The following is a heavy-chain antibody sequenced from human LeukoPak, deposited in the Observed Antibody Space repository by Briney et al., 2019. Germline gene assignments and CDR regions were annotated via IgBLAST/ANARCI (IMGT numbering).Heavy chain of an antibody. J-gene: IGHJ4*02. CDR2: MNPNSGNT. D-gene: IGHD6-13*01. V-gene: IGHV1-8*01. CDR3: ARVGDSSSWYRPLGY. Sequence: ASVKVSCKASGYTFTSYDINWVRQATGQGLEWRGWMNPNSGNTGYAQKFQGRVTMTRNTSISTAYMELSSLRSEDTAVYYCARVGDSSSWYRPLGYWGQGTLVTVSS. CDR1: GYTFTSYD.